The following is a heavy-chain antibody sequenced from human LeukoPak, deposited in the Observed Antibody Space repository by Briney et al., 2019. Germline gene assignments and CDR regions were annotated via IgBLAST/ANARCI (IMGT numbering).Heavy chain of an antibody. CDR1: GGSISSYY. CDR3: ARGGTRTVTTL. D-gene: IGHD4-17*01. V-gene: IGHV4-59*01. J-gene: IGHJ4*02. CDR2: IYYIGST. Sequence: SETLSLTCTVSGGSISSYYWSWIRQPPGKGLAWIGYIYYIGSTNYNPSLKSRVTISVDTSNNQFSLKLSSVTAADTAIYYCARGGTRTVTTLWGQGTLVTVSS.